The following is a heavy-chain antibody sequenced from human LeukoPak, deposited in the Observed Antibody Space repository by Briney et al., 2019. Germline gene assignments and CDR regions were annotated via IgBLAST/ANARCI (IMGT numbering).Heavy chain of an antibody. CDR3: ARGRVVVPAAIGRGGWFDP. CDR1: GYTFTSYG. D-gene: IGHD2-2*02. J-gene: IGHJ5*02. CDR2: ISAYNGNT. V-gene: IGHV1-18*01. Sequence: ASVKVSCKASGYTFTSYGISWVRQAPGQGLEWMGWISAYNGNTNYAQKLQGRVTMTTDTSTSTAYMELRSLRSDDTAVYYCARGRVVVPAAIGRGGWFDPWGQGTLVTVSS.